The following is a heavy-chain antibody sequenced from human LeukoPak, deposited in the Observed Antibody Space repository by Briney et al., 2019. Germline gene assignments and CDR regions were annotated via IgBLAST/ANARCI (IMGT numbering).Heavy chain of an antibody. J-gene: IGHJ3*02. CDR2: INEDGSIT. CDR1: GFTFRTYW. D-gene: IGHD1-7*01. V-gene: IGHV3-74*01. CDR3: ARPITGTTSRDALDI. Sequence: GGSLRLSCAVSGFTFRTYWMHWVRQVPGEGLVWVSRINEDGSITNYADSVKGRFTISRDNAKNSLYLQMNSLRAEDTAVYYCARPITGTTSRDALDIWGQGTMVTVSS.